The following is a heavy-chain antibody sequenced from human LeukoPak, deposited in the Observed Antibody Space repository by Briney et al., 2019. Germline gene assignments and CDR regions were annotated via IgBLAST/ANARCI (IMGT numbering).Heavy chain of an antibody. Sequence: SETLSLTCTVSGGSISSYYWSWIRQPPGKGLEWIGYIYYSGSTNYNPSLKSRVTMSVDTSKNQFSLKLSSVTAADTAVYYCAGAYYDFWSGRNYYYMDVWGKGTTVTVSS. V-gene: IGHV4-59*12. CDR1: GGSISSYY. CDR2: IYYSGST. D-gene: IGHD3-3*01. J-gene: IGHJ6*03. CDR3: AGAYYDFWSGRNYYYMDV.